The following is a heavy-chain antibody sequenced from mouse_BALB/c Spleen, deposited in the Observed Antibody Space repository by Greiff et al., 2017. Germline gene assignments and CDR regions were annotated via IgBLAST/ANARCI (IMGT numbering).Heavy chain of an antibody. CDR1: GFTFSSYA. D-gene: IGHD1-1*01. Sequence: EVHLVESGGGLVKPGGSLKLSCAASGFTFSSYAMSWVRQTPEKRLEWVASISSGGSTYYPDSVKGRFTISRDNARNILYLQMSSLRSEDTAMYYCARGNYYGSSYSYWGQGTTLTVSS. CDR2: ISSGGST. V-gene: IGHV5-6-5*01. CDR3: ARGNYYGSSYSY. J-gene: IGHJ2*01.